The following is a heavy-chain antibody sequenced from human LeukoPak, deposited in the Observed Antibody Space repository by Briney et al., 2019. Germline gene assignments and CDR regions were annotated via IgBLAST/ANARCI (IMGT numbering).Heavy chain of an antibody. CDR2: ISSNGVKT. J-gene: IGHJ5*02. CDR3: VNSQIYR. CDR1: GFIFSSYA. Sequence: PGGSLRLSCAASGFIFSSYAMHWVRQAPGKGLEYVSAISSNGVKTYYAESVKGRFTISRDNSKNTLYLQMSSLRAEDTAVYYCVNSQIYRWGQGTLVTVSS. V-gene: IGHV3-64D*06.